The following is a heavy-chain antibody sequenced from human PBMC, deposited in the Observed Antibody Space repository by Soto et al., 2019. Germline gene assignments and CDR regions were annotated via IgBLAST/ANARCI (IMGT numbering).Heavy chain of an antibody. CDR1: GFSLSTSGVG. CDR2: IYWDDDK. Sequence: QITLKESGPTLVKPTQTLTLTCTFSGFSLSTSGVGVGWIRQPPGKALEWLALIYWDDDKRYSPSLKSSLTITKYTSKNQVVLTMTNMDPVDTATYYCAHRLGRHWYFDLWGRGTLVTVSS. J-gene: IGHJ2*01. CDR3: AHRLGRHWYFDL. V-gene: IGHV2-5*02.